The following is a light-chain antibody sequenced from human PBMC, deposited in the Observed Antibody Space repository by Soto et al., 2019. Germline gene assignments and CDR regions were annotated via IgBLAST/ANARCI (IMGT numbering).Light chain of an antibody. CDR3: QQYGSSLYT. J-gene: IGKJ2*01. Sequence: EIVLTQSPGTRSLSPGERATLSCRASQSNSSSYLAWYQQKPGQAPRLLIYGASSRATGIPDRFSGSGSGTDFTLTISRLEPEDFAVYYCQQYGSSLYTFGQGTKLEIK. CDR2: GAS. V-gene: IGKV3-20*01. CDR1: QSNSSSY.